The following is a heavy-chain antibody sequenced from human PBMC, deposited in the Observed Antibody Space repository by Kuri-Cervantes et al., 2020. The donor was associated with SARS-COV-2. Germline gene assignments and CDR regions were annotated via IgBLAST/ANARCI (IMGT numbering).Heavy chain of an antibody. D-gene: IGHD3-10*01. CDR3: VKDYYGSGSYYMNWFDP. J-gene: IGHJ5*02. V-gene: IGHV3-30*15. CDR2: ISYDGSNK. CDR1: GFTFSSYA. Sequence: GESLKISCAASGFTFSSYAMHWVRQAPGKGLEWVAVISYDGSNKYYADSVKGRFTISRDNSKNTLYLQMSSLRAEDTAVYYCVKDYYGSGSYYMNWFDPWGQGTLVTVSS.